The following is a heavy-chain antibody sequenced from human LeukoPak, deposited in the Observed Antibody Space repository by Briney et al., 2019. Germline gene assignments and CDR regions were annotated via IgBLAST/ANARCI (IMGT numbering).Heavy chain of an antibody. J-gene: IGHJ4*02. CDR3: TRRYHHDRSGNYKGDF. CDR2: IYHSGST. D-gene: IGHD3-22*01. CDR1: GGSVSSGGYY. V-gene: IGHV4-30-2*01. Sequence: PSETLSLTCTVSGGSVSSGGYYWSWIRQPPGKGLEWIGYIYHSGSTYYNPSLKSRVTISVDRSKNQFSLKLSSVTAADTAVYYCTRRYHHDRSGNYKGDFWGQGTLVTVSS.